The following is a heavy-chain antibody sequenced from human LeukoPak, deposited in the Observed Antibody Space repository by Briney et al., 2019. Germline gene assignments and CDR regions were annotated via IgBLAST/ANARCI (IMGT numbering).Heavy chain of an antibody. CDR2: INPNSGGT. CDR1: GHTFTGYY. V-gene: IGHV1-2*04. D-gene: IGHD2-2*01. Sequence: GASVKVSCKASGHTFTGYYMHWVRQAPGQGLEWMGWINPNSGGTNYAQKFQGWVTMTRDTSISTAYMEPSRLRSDDTAVYYCARTYCSSTSCEGYFDYWGQGTLVTVSS. CDR3: ARTYCSSTSCEGYFDY. J-gene: IGHJ4*02.